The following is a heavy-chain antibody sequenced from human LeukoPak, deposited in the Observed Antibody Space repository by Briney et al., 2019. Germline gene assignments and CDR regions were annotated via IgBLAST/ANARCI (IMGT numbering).Heavy chain of an antibody. CDR3: ARAPDYSSGWDDAFDI. V-gene: IGHV1-69*06. CDR2: IIPIFGTA. D-gene: IGHD6-19*01. CDR1: GGTFSSYA. Sequence: SVKVSCKASGGTFSSYAISWVRQAPGQGLEWMGGIIPIFGTANYAQKFQGRVTITPDKSTSTAYMELSSLRSEDTAVYYCARAPDYSSGWDDAFDIWGQGTMVTVSS. J-gene: IGHJ3*02.